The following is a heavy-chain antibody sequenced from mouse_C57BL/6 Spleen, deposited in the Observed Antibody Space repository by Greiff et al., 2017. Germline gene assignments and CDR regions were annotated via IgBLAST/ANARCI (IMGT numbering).Heavy chain of an antibody. J-gene: IGHJ1*03. V-gene: IGHV1-82*01. CDR3: ARGYSNYPCWYLDV. Sequence: VQRVESGPELVKPGASVKISCKASGYAFSSSWMNWVKQRPGKGLEWIGRIYPGDGDTNYNGKFKGKATLTADKSSSTAYMQLSSLTSEDSAVYVCARGYSNYPCWYLDVWGTGTTVTVSS. CDR1: GYAFSSSW. CDR2: IYPGDGDT. D-gene: IGHD2-5*01.